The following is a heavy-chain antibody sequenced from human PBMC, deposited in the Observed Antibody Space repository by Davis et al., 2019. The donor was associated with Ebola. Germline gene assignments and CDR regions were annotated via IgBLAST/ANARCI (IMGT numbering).Heavy chain of an antibody. V-gene: IGHV1-2*06. J-gene: IGHJ5*02. D-gene: IGHD4-17*01. CDR1: GYTFISYY. Sequence: ASVKVSCKASGYTFISYYFHWVRQAPGQGLEWMGRINPNFGGKIYAQKFQDRVTLTIDTSINTAYMELDRLRSDDTAVYYCARGHTYGRWDDWFDPWGQGTLVTVSS. CDR3: ARGHTYGRWDDWFDP. CDR2: INPNFGGK.